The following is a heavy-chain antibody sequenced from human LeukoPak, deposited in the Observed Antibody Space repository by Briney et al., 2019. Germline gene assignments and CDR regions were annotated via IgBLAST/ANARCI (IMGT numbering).Heavy chain of an antibody. CDR3: AGSRPSGFIDYWDY. CDR2: IIPIFGTA. J-gene: IGHJ4*02. V-gene: IGHV1-69*06. CDR1: EGTFNSYA. D-gene: IGHD4/OR15-4a*01. Sequence: SVKVSCKASEGTFNSYAISWVRQAPGQGLEWMGRIIPIFGTANYAQKFLGRVTIAADKSTSTVYMELSSLRSEDTAVYYCAGSRPSGFIDYWDYWGQGTLVTVSS.